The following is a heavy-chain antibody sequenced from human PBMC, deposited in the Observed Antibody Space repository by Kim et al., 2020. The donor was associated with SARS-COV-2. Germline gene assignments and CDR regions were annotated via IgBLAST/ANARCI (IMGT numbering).Heavy chain of an antibody. V-gene: IGHV7-4-1*02. Sequence: ASVKVSCKTSGNSFSSYAMNWVRQAPGQGLEWMGWINTNTGNPTYAQGFTGRFVFSLDTSLSTTYLQITGLKSEDTAVYYCATSMLYGVITAFDLWGQGTMVTVSS. CDR3: ATSMLYGVITAFDL. D-gene: IGHD3-10*01. CDR2: INTNTGNP. CDR1: GNSFSSYA. J-gene: IGHJ3*01.